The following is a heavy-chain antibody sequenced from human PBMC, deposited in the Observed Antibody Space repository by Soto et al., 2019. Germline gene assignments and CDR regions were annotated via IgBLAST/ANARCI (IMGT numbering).Heavy chain of an antibody. J-gene: IGHJ4*02. CDR1: GFTFGDYA. V-gene: IGHV3-49*03. CDR2: IRSKAYGGTT. CDR3: TRPQFCSTSCLALDY. D-gene: IGHD2-2*01. Sequence: GGSLRLSCTASGFTFGDYAMSWFRQAPGKGLEWVGFIRSKAYGGTTEYAASVKGRFTISRDDSKSIAYLQMNSLKTEDTAVYYCTRPQFCSTSCLALDYWGQGTLVTVSS.